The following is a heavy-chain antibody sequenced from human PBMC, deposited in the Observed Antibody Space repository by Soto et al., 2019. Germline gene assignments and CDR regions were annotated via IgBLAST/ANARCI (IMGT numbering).Heavy chain of an antibody. CDR1: GGTFSSYA. CDR3: VIVVAIPGSPDN. CDR2: IVPIVDTS. J-gene: IGHJ4*02. D-gene: IGHD5-12*01. Sequence: QVQLVQSGAEVRQPASSVKVSCKTSGGTFSSYAISWVRQAPGQGLEWMGGIVPIVDTSTYAQKFQGRVTITADESTSSAYMELSRLRCDDTAIYYCVIVVAIPGSPDNWGQGTLVTVSS. V-gene: IGHV1-69*12.